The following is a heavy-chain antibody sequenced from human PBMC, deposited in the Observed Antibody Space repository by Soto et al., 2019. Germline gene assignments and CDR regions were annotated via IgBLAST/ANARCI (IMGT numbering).Heavy chain of an antibody. J-gene: IGHJ4*02. Sequence: PSETLSLTCTVSGGSISSGGYYWSWIRQHPGKGLEWIGYIYYSGSTYYNPSLKSRVTISVDTSKNQFSLKLSSVTAADTAVYYCARVSDYYDSSGYYDYWGQGTLVTVSS. CDR2: IYYSGST. CDR1: GGSISSGGYY. V-gene: IGHV4-31*03. CDR3: ARVSDYYDSSGYYDY. D-gene: IGHD3-22*01.